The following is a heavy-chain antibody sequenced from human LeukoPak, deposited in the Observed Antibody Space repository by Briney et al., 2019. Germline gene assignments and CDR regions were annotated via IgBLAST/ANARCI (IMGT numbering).Heavy chain of an antibody. D-gene: IGHD2-21*02. CDR3: ASALNVVTDAFDI. CDR1: GGSISSYY. J-gene: IGHJ3*02. Sequence: PSETLSLTCTVSGGSISSYYWSWIRQPPGKGLEWIGNIDYSGRSNYNPSLKSRVTILIDTSKNQFSLKLTSVTAADTGVYYCASALNVVTDAFDIWGQGTMVTVSS. CDR2: IDYSGRS. V-gene: IGHV4-59*01.